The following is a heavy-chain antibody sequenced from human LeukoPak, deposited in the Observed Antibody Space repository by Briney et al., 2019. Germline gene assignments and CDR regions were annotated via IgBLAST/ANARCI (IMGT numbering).Heavy chain of an antibody. D-gene: IGHD2-15*01. CDR1: GGSISSYY. CDR2: IYYTGST. Sequence: SETLSLTCTVSGGSISSYYWSWIRQPPGKGLEWIGSIYYTGSTYYNPSLKSRVTISVDTSNNQFSLRLSSVTAADTAVYFCARQRAVADWGQGTLVTVSS. V-gene: IGHV4-59*05. CDR3: ARQRAVAD. J-gene: IGHJ4*02.